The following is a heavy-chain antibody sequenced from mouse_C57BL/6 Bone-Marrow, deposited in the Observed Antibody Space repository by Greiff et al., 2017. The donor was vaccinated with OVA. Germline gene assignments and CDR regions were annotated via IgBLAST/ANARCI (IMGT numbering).Heavy chain of an antibody. CDR1: GYTFPDYY. Sequence: QVQLQQSGAELVRPGASVKLSCKASGYTFPDYYINWVKQRPGQGLEWIARIYPGSGNTYYNEKFKGKATLTAEKSSSTAYMQLSSLTSEDSAVYFCARGVYWGQGTLVTVSA. J-gene: IGHJ3*01. V-gene: IGHV1-76*01. CDR2: IYPGSGNT. CDR3: ARGVY.